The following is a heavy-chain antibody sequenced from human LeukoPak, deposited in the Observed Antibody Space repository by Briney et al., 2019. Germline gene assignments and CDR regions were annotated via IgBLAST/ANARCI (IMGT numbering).Heavy chain of an antibody. V-gene: IGHV4-59*08. CDR1: GGSISSYY. Sequence: SETLSLTCTVSGGSISSYYWSWIRQPPGKGPEWIGYIYYSGSTNYNPSLKSRVTISVDTSKNQFSLKLSSVTAADTAVYYCARHSYGSDYWGQGTLVTVSS. J-gene: IGHJ4*02. CDR3: ARHSYGSDY. CDR2: IYYSGST. D-gene: IGHD5-18*01.